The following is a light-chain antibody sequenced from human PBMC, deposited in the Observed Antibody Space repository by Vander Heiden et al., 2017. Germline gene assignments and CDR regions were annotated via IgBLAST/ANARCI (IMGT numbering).Light chain of an antibody. Sequence: QMTQSPSTLSASVGDRVTITCRASQTINNWLAWYQQKPGEAPNLLIYKASTLQTGVPSRFSGTGSATEFTLTINSLQPDDFGTYYCQQYSSYSVTFGQGTRLEIK. CDR1: QTINNW. CDR2: KAS. CDR3: QQYSSYSVT. V-gene: IGKV1-5*03. J-gene: IGKJ5*01.